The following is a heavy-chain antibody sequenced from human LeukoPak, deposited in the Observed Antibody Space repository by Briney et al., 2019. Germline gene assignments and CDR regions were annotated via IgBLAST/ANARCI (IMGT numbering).Heavy chain of an antibody. CDR1: GYSISSGYY. D-gene: IGHD3-10*01. V-gene: IGHV4-38-2*02. CDR2: IYYSGST. J-gene: IGHJ6*03. CDR3: ARIRDYGSGDYYYYYMDV. Sequence: SETLSLTCTVSGYSISSGYYWGWIRQPPGKGLEWIGSIYYSGSTYYNPSPKSRVTISVDTSKNQFSLKLSSVTAADTAVYYCARIRDYGSGDYYYYYMDVWGKGTTVTISS.